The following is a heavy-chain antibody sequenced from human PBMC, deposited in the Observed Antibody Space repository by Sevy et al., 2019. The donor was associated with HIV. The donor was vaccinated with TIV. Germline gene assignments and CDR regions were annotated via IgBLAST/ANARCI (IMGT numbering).Heavy chain of an antibody. CDR2: IKEDGSMI. V-gene: IGHV3-7*01. J-gene: IGHJ4*02. D-gene: IGHD6-13*01. CDR1: GFSFSCYW. Sequence: GGSLRLSCEASGFSFSCYWMSWVRQAPGKGLEWVANIKEDGSMIYYVDSVKGRFTISRDNAKNSVYLQMTSLRAEDAALYYCVRAIGAAGSYWGQGTLVTVSS. CDR3: VRAIGAAGSY.